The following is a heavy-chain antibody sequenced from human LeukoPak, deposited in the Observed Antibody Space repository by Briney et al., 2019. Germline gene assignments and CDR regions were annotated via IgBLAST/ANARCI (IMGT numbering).Heavy chain of an antibody. V-gene: IGHV4-34*01. CDR3: ARGLRCSSWIPPFCRRGMDV. Sequence: PSETLSLTCAVYGGSFSGYYWSWIRQPPGKGLEWIGEINHSGSTNYNPSLKSRVTISVDTSKNQFSLKLSSVTAADTAVYYCARGLRCSSWIPPFCRRGMDVWGQGTTVTVSS. J-gene: IGHJ6*02. CDR1: GGSFSGYY. CDR2: INHSGST. D-gene: IGHD6-13*01.